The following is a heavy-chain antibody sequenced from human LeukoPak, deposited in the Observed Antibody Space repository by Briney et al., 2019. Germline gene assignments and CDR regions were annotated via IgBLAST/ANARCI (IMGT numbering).Heavy chain of an antibody. CDR1: GYTFSGYY. V-gene: IGHV1-2*02. J-gene: IGHJ6*03. Sequence: ASVKVSCKASGYTFSGYYIHWVRQAPGHGLEWMGLINPNSGGTNYAQKFQGRVTMTRDTSISTAYMEPSRLRSDDTAVYYCARGPAAVAGFMDVWGKGTTVTVSS. D-gene: IGHD6-19*01. CDR3: ARGPAAVAGFMDV. CDR2: INPNSGGT.